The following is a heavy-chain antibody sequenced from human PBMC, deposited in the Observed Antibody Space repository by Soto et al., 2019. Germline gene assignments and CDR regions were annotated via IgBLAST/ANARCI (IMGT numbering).Heavy chain of an antibody. CDR1: GYTFTSYD. J-gene: IGHJ3*02. CDR3: ARPGAYYDSSGYYDDAFDI. V-gene: IGHV1-8*01. CDR2: MNPNSGNT. Sequence: ASVKVSCKASGYTFTSYDINWVRQATGQGLEWMGWMNPNSGNTGYAQKFQGRVTMTRNTSISTAYMELSSLRSEDTAVYYCARPGAYYDSSGYYDDAFDIWGQGTMVTVSS. D-gene: IGHD3-22*01.